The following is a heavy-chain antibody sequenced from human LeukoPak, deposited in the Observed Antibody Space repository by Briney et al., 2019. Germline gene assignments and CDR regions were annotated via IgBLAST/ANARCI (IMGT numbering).Heavy chain of an antibody. D-gene: IGHD3-16*01. CDR1: GLTFSNAW. Sequence: PGESLRLSCAASGLTFSNAWMSWVRQAPGEGLEWVGRIKRKTDGETTEYVAPVKGRFTISRDDSKNTLYLQMNSLKTEDTGVYYCATASSGLFYWGQGTPVTVSS. CDR2: IKRKTDGETT. V-gene: IGHV3-15*01. CDR3: ATASSGLFY. J-gene: IGHJ4*02.